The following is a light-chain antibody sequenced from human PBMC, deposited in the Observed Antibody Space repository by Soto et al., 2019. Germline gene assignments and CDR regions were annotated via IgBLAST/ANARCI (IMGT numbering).Light chain of an antibody. Sequence: DIQMAQSPSSLSASVGDSVTITCRASQSIGSHLNWYHQKPGQAPKLLIQSESSLQSGVPSRFSGSGSGSDFTLTISSLQPEDFATYYCQQSFSAPYTFGQGTKLEIK. CDR3: QQSFSAPYT. V-gene: IGKV1-39*01. CDR2: SES. CDR1: QSIGSH. J-gene: IGKJ2*01.